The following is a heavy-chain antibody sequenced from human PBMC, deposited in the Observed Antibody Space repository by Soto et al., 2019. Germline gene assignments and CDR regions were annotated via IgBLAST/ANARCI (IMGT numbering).Heavy chain of an antibody. D-gene: IGHD3-3*01. V-gene: IGHV3-30*18. CDR3: AKDRTYYDFWSGYFPNWFDP. J-gene: IGHJ5*02. Sequence: PGGSLRLSCAASGFTFSSYGMHWVRQAPGKGLEWVAVISYDGSNKYYADSVKGRFTISRDNSKNTLYLQMNSLRAEDTAVYYCAKDRTYYDFWSGYFPNWFDPWGQGTLVTVSS. CDR1: GFTFSSYG. CDR2: ISYDGSNK.